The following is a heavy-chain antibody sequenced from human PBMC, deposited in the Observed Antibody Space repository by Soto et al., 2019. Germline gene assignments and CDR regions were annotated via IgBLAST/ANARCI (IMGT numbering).Heavy chain of an antibody. CDR3: ARVPDR. V-gene: IGHV4-31*03. Sequence: PSETLSLTCTVTGDSISRGGYYWSWIRQHPGKGLEWIGYIYYSGGAYYNPSLKSRVTISVDTSNNQFSLKLSSVTAADTAVYYCARVPDRWGQGTLVTVSS. J-gene: IGHJ5*02. D-gene: IGHD2-2*01. CDR1: GDSISRGGYY. CDR2: IYYSGGA.